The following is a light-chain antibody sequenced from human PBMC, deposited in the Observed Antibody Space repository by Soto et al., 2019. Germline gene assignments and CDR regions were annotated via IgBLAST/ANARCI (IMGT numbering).Light chain of an antibody. CDR1: TSNIGSHS. V-gene: IGLV1-44*01. CDR3: AAWDDSLNGPLV. CDR2: AND. J-gene: IGLJ2*01. Sequence: QSVLTQPPSASGAPGQRVTISCSGSTSNIGSHSVNWYRQLPGTAPKVVMFANDERPSGVPDRISGSKSGTSASLVISGLQFEDEADYYCAAWDDSLNGPLVFGGGTKLTVL.